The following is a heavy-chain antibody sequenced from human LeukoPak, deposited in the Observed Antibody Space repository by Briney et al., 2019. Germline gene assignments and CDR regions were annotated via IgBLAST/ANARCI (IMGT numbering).Heavy chain of an antibody. CDR2: INPNSGGT. CDR3: ARGTRYYDFWSGHNVRLDY. J-gene: IGHJ4*02. D-gene: IGHD3-3*01. Sequence: SVKVSCKASGYTFTGYYMHWVRQAPGQGLEWMGRINPNSGGTNYAQKFQGRVTMTRDTSISTAYMELSRLRSDDTAVYYCARGTRYYDFWSGHNVRLDYWGQGTLVTVSS. CDR1: GYTFTGYY. V-gene: IGHV1-2*06.